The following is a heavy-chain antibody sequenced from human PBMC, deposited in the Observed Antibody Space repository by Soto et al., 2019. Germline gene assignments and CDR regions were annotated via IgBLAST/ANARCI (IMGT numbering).Heavy chain of an antibody. V-gene: IGHV3-21*01. CDR3: ARDTLEKLTNGNYP. CDR2: ISSSSSYI. J-gene: IGHJ5*02. D-gene: IGHD2-8*01. Sequence: GGSLRLSCAASGFTFSSYSMNWVRQAPGKGLEWVSSISSSSSYIYYADSVKGRFTISRDNAKNSLYLQMNSLRAEDTAVYYCARDTLEKLTNGNYPWGQGTLVTVSS. CDR1: GFTFSSYS.